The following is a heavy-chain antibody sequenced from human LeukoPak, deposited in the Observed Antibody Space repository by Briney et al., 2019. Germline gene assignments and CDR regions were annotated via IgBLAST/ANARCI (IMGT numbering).Heavy chain of an antibody. CDR1: GFTFSTYG. Sequence: GGSLRLSCAASGFTFSTYGMHWVRQAPGKGLEWVAFIRYDGNDKYYADSVKGRFTISRDNSKNTLYLQMDSLRGEDTAVYYCAPPVGSGVNRHDDWGHGTLVTVSS. CDR2: IRYDGNDK. CDR3: APPVGSGVNRHDD. D-gene: IGHD2-15*01. J-gene: IGHJ4*01. V-gene: IGHV3-30*02.